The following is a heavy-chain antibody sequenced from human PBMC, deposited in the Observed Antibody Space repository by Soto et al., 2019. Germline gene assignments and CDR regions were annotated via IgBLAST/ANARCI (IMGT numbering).Heavy chain of an antibody. CDR1: GYIFSSHC. CDR3: ARDVSGPGATYVMDV. D-gene: IGHD2-2*01. Sequence: ASVKGSCKASGYIFSSHCIYWVRQAPGQGLQWRGIINPGGGRTAYAQKFQGRVTLTRDMSTSTVYMELTSLTYEDTAVYYCARDVSGPGATYVMDVWGQGTTVTVSS. V-gene: IGHV1-46*01. CDR2: INPGGGRT. J-gene: IGHJ6*02.